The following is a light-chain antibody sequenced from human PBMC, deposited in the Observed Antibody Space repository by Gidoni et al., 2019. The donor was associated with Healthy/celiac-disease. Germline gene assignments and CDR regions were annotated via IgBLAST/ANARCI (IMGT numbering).Light chain of an antibody. CDR1: KDISNY. Sequence: DIQITQSPASLSSSVGDRVTITCQARKDISNYLNWYQQKPGKAPKHLIYDASYLETGFPARFSGSGSGTDFTFTIISLQPEDIATYYCQQYDNLLLFTFGPXTKVDIK. CDR2: DAS. V-gene: IGKV1-33*01. J-gene: IGKJ3*01. CDR3: QQYDNLLLFT.